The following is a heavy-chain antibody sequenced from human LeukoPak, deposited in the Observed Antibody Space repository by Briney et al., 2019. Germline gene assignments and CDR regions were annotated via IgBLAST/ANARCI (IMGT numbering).Heavy chain of an antibody. D-gene: IGHD1-26*01. Sequence: GASVKVSCKASGYTFTAYYMHWVRQAPGQGLEWMGWINPNNGGTNYAQNFQGRVTMTRDTSISTAYMGLSRLRSDDTAVYYCARDQEKGNSGTYYALDYWGQGTLVTVSS. CDR2: INPNNGGT. CDR1: GYTFTAYY. V-gene: IGHV1-2*02. J-gene: IGHJ4*02. CDR3: ARDQEKGNSGTYYALDY.